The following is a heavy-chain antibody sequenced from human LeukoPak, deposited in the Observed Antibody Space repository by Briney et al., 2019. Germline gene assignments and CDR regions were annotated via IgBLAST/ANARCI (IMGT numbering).Heavy chain of an antibody. J-gene: IGHJ3*02. CDR2: ISAYNGNT. V-gene: IGHV1-18*01. CDR3: ARDLRDIVVVVAATGGCAFDI. Sequence: AASVKVSCKDSVYTFTSYGISWVRQAPGQGLEWMGWISAYNGNTNYAQKLQGRVTMTTDTSTSTAYMELRSLRSDDKAVYYCARDLRDIVVVVAATGGCAFDIWGQGTMVTVSS. CDR1: VYTFTSYG. D-gene: IGHD2-15*01.